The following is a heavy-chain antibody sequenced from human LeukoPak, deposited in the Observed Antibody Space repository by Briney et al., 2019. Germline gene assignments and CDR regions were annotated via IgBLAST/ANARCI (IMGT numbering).Heavy chain of an antibody. CDR1: GFIFSDYY. Sequence: GGSLRLSCTASGFIFSDYYMSWIRQAPGKGLEWVAAISGSGGSTYYADSVKGRFTISRDNSKNTLYLQMNSLRAEDTAVYYCAKSGSGWYIFDYWGQGTLVTVSS. D-gene: IGHD6-19*01. CDR3: AKSGSGWYIFDY. J-gene: IGHJ4*02. V-gene: IGHV3-23*01. CDR2: ISGSGGST.